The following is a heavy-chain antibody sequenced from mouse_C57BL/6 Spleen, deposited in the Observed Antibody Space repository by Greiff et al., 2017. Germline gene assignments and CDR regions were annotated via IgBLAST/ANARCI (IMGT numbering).Heavy chain of an antibody. D-gene: IGHD2-4*01. CDR1: GYAFSSSW. V-gene: IGHV1-82*01. Sequence: QVQLKQSGPELVKPGASVKISCKASGYAFSSSWMNWVKQRPGKGLEWIGRIYPGDGDTNYNGKFKGKATLTADKASSTAYMQLSSLTSEDSAVYFCARGSDYDCDYWGQGTTLTVSS. CDR3: ARGSDYDCDY. CDR2: IYPGDGDT. J-gene: IGHJ2*01.